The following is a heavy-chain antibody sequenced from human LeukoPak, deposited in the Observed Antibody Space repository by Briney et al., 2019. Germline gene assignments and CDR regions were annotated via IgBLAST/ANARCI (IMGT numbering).Heavy chain of an antibody. D-gene: IGHD2-15*01. CDR3: ARDRSCCSGGSCYSCYYYGMDV. CDR2: ISAYNGNT. J-gene: IGHJ6*02. V-gene: IGHV1-18*01. Sequence: ASVKVSCKASGYTFTSYGISWVRQAPGQGLEWMGWISAYNGNTNYAQKLQGRVTMTTDTSTSTDYMELRSLRSDDTAVYYCARDRSCCSGGSCYSCYYYGMDVWGQGTTVTVSS. CDR1: GYTFTSYG.